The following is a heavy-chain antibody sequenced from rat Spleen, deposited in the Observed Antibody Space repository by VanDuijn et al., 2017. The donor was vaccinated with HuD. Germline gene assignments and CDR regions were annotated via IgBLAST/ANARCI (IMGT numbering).Heavy chain of an antibody. D-gene: IGHD2-2*01. J-gene: IGHJ2*01. CDR2: MRYDGDT. CDR1: GFSLTSYT. V-gene: IGHV2S30*01. CDR3: ARQRGIPYFDY. Sequence: QVQLKESGPGLVQPSQTLSLTCTVSGFSLTSYTVSWVRQPPGTGLEWMGRMRYDGDTSYNSALKSRLSISRDTSKSQVLLKMNSLQTEDTAMYFCARQRGIPYFDYWGQGVMVTVSS.